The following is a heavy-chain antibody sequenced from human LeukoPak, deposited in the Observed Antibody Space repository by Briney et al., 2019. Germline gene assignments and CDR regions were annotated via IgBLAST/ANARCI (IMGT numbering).Heavy chain of an antibody. V-gene: IGHV4-34*01. J-gene: IGHJ4*02. Sequence: SETLSLTCAVYGGSFSGYYWSWIRQPPGKGLEWIGEINHSGSTNYNPSLKCRVTISVDTSKNQFSLKLSSVTAADTAVYYCARGGNPYDYWGQGTLVTVSS. CDR3: ARGGNPYDY. CDR1: GGSFSGYY. D-gene: IGHD4-23*01. CDR2: INHSGST.